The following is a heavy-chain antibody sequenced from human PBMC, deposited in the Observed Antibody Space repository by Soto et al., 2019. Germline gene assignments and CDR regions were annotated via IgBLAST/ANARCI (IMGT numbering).Heavy chain of an antibody. CDR2: ISYDGSYK. J-gene: IGHJ4*02. CDR1: GFTFSSYG. CDR3: AKWNGGFDY. Sequence: QVQLVESGGGVVQPGRSLRLSCAASGFTFSSYGMHWVRQAPGKGLEWVAVISYDGSYKYYANSVKGRFTISRDNSKNTLYLQMNSLRAEDTAVYYCAKWNGGFDYWGQGTLVTVSS. D-gene: IGHD3-16*01. V-gene: IGHV3-30*18.